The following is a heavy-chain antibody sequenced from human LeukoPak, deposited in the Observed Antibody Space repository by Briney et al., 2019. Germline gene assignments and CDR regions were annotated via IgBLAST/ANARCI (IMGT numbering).Heavy chain of an antibody. CDR1: GGSISGYY. J-gene: IGHJ5*02. D-gene: IGHD6-13*01. Sequence: SETLSLTCTVSGGSISGYYWSWIRQPPGKGLEWIGYIYYSVSTNYNPSLKSRVTISVDTSKNQFSLKLSSVTAADTAVYYCARRSAAGTPLRFDPWGQGTLVTVSS. CDR2: IYYSVST. CDR3: ARRSAAGTPLRFDP. V-gene: IGHV4-59*01.